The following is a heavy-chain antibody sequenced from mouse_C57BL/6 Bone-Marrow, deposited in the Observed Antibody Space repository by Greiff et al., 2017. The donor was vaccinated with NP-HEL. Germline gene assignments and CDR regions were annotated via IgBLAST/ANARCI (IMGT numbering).Heavy chain of an antibody. J-gene: IGHJ1*03. CDR3: ARRDGGYFDV. CDR2: IYWDDDK. CDR1: GFSLSTSGMG. Sequence: QVTLKECGPGILQSSQTLSLTCSFSGFSLSTSGMGVSWIRQPSGKGLEWLAHIYWDDDKRYNPSLKSRLTISKDTSRNQVFLKITSVDTADTATYYCARRDGGYFDVWGTGTTVTVSS. V-gene: IGHV8-12*01.